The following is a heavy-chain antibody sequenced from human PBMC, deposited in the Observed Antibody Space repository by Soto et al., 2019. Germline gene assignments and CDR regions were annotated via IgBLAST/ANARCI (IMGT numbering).Heavy chain of an antibody. CDR1: GSSFSGFY. CDR2: INHSGST. Sequence: PSETMSLTSAVNGSSFSGFYWWSLTQPPEKRLEWIGEINHSGSTNYNPSLKSRVTISVDTSKNQFSLKLSSVTAADTAVYFCARVFELQKSYYHYGMDVWGQGSTVTVSS. J-gene: IGHJ6*02. D-gene: IGHD1-26*01. CDR3: ARVFELQKSYYHYGMDV. V-gene: IGHV4-34*01.